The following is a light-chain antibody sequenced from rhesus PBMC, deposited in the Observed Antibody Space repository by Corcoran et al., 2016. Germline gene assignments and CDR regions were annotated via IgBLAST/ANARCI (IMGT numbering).Light chain of an antibody. V-gene: IGKV1-32*02. CDR1: QGISSN. J-gene: IGKJ3*01. Sequence: DIQMSQSPSSLSESVGDRVTITCRASQGISSNLNWSQQKPGKAPKLLIYYANSLASGVPSRFSGSGSGTDFTLTISSLQPEDFATYYCPHGNSNPFTFGPGTKLDIK. CDR3: PHGNSNPFT. CDR2: YAN.